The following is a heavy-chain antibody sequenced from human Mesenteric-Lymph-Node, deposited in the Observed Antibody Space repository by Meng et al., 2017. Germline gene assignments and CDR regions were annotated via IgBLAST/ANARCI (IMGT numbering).Heavy chain of an antibody. CDR3: ARGRRLGATVTGTFVDY. CDR2: IAQGGSER. V-gene: IGHV3-7*04. J-gene: IGHJ4*02. D-gene: IGHD6-19*01. CDR1: GFTFSDYW. Sequence: GESPKISCAASGFTFSDYWMKWVRQAPGKGLEWVANIAQGGSERYYVDSVKGRFTISRDNAKNSLYLQMNSLRAEDTAVYYCARGRRLGATVTGTFVDYWGQGTLVTVSS.